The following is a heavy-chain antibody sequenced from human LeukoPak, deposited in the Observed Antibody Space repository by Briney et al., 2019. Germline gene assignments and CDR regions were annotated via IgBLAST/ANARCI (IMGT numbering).Heavy chain of an antibody. CDR1: GGTFSSYT. J-gene: IGHJ4*02. Sequence: SVKVSCKASGGTFSSYTISWVRQAPGQGLEWMGRIIPILGIANYAQKFQGRVTITADKSTSTAYMELSSLRSEDTAACYCARGGSDGGLDYWGQGTLVTVSS. D-gene: IGHD1-26*01. V-gene: IGHV1-69*02. CDR3: ARGGSDGGLDY. CDR2: IIPILGIA.